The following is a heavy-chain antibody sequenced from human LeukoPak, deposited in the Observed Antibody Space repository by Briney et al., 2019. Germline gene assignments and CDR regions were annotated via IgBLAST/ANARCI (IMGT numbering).Heavy chain of an antibody. Sequence: SETLSLTCTVSGGSISSYYWSWIRQPPGKGLEWIAEINHRGTTHYNPSLKSRVNISADTSKNQFSLHLDSVTAADTAVYYCARSWAGMYYPFYHFDYWGQGTLVSVSS. CDR3: ARSWAGMYYPFYHFDY. J-gene: IGHJ4*02. V-gene: IGHV4-34*01. CDR2: INHRGTT. D-gene: IGHD1-26*01. CDR1: GGSISSYY.